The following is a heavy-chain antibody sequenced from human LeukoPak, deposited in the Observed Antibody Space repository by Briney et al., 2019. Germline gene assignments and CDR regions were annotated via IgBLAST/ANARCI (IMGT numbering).Heavy chain of an antibody. Sequence: PSQTLSLTCAISGDSVSSNSAAWNWIRQSPSRGLGWLGRTYYRSKWYNDYAVSVKSRITINPDTSKNQFSLQLNSVTPEDTAVYYCAGGRAQFGHYYYYGMDVWGQGTTVTVSS. CDR3: AGGRAQFGHYYYYGMDV. D-gene: IGHD3-10*01. J-gene: IGHJ6*02. CDR1: GDSVSSNSAA. V-gene: IGHV6-1*01. CDR2: TYYRSKWYN.